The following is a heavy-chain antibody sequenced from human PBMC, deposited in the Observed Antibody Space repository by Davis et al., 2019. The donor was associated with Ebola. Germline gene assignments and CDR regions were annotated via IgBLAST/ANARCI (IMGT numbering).Heavy chain of an antibody. V-gene: IGHV1-69*06. CDR2: IIPIFGTA. J-gene: IGHJ4*02. CDR3: ASSVNDILSWFDF. D-gene: IGHD3/OR15-3a*01. Sequence: AASVKVSCKTSGDTFNNYSFSWVRQVPGQGLEWMGGIIPIFGTANYAQNFQARVTITADKSTNTVYMELSSLRSDDTAMYYCASSVNDILSWFDFWGQGTPVTVSS. CDR1: GDTFNNYS.